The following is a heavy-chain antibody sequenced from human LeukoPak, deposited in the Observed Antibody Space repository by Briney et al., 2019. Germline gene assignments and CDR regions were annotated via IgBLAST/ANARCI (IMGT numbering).Heavy chain of an antibody. V-gene: IGHV3-33*01. CDR1: GFTFNRYG. J-gene: IGHJ6*03. CDR2: TGSDGKKT. Sequence: GGSLRLSCAASGFTFNRYGMHWVHQAPGKGLEWVAFTGSDGKKTFYGDSLNGRFTISRDNFEDTVFLQMNTMRAEDTAVYYCARQMVEGQQNYYMDVWGNGTTVTVSS. CDR3: ARQMVEGQQNYYMDV. D-gene: IGHD2-15*01.